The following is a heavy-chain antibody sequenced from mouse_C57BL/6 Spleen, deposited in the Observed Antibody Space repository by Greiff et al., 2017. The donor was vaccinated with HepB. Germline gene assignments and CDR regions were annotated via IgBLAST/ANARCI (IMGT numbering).Heavy chain of an antibody. CDR3: ARCPIYDGYYVFAY. CDR1: GYTFTSYW. J-gene: IGHJ3*01. D-gene: IGHD2-3*01. CDR2: IHPNSGST. Sequence: VQLQQSGAELVKPGASVKLSCKASGYTFTSYWMHWVKQRPGQGLEWIGMIHPNSGSTNYNEKFKSKATLTVDKSSSTAYMQLSSLTSEDSAVYYCARCPIYDGYYVFAYWGQGTLVTVSA. V-gene: IGHV1-64*01.